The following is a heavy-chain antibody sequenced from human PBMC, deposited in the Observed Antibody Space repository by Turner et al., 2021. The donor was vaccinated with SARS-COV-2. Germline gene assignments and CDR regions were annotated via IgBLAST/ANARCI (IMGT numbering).Heavy chain of an antibody. V-gene: IGHV1-3*01. CDR3: ARDFSYYDSSGYYFFTLWFDP. CDR2: IKAGNGNT. J-gene: IGHJ5*02. CDR1: GYTFTRYA. Sequence: HVQLVHSGAEVKKPGASVNLSCKASGYTFTRYAIHWVRQAPGQRLEWMGGIKAGNGNTKDSQKFKGRVTITRDTTASTAYMELNSLRSEDTAVYYCARDFSYYDSSGYYFFTLWFDPWGQGTLVTVSS. D-gene: IGHD3-22*01.